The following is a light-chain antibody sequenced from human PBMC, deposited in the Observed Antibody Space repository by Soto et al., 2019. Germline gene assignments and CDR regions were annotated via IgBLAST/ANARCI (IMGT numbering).Light chain of an antibody. CDR3: QQYNNWPPIT. V-gene: IGKV3-15*01. CDR2: DAY. CDR1: QSVSGK. J-gene: IGKJ5*01. Sequence: EIVMTQSPATLSVSPWESATLSCRASQSVSGKLAWYQQKPGQAPRLLIYDAYTRATGIPARFSGSGSGTEFTLSISSLQSEDFAVYYCQQYNNWPPITFGQGTRLEIK.